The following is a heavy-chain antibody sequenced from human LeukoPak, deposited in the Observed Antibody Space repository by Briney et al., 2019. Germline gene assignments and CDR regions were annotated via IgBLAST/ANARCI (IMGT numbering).Heavy chain of an antibody. CDR3: ARELGEMATSYFDY. CDR1: RFTFSSYS. J-gene: IGHJ4*02. Sequence: GGSLRLSCAASRFTFSSYSMNWVRQAPGKGLEWVSSISSSSSYIYYADSVKGRFTISRDNAKNSLYLQMNSLRAEDTAVYYCARELGEMATSYFDYWGQGTLVTVSS. V-gene: IGHV3-21*01. CDR2: ISSSSSYI. D-gene: IGHD5-24*01.